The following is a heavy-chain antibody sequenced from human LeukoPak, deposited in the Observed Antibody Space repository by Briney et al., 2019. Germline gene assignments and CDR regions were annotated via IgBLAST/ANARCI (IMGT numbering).Heavy chain of an antibody. D-gene: IGHD6-6*01. Sequence: ASVKVSCKASGGTFSSYAISWVRQAPGQGLEWMGGIIPIFGTANYAQKFQGRVTITADKSTSTAYMELGRLRFEDTAVYYCASQSSSSPLGFDYWGQETLVTVSS. J-gene: IGHJ4*02. CDR3: ASQSSSSPLGFDY. CDR2: IIPIFGTA. V-gene: IGHV1-69*06. CDR1: GGTFSSYA.